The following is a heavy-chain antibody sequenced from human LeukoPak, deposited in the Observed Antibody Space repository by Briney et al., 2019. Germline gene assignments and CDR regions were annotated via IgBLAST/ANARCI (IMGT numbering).Heavy chain of an antibody. J-gene: IGHJ4*02. CDR3: ARSGSYPDY. D-gene: IGHD1-26*01. Sequence: GGSLRLSCAASGFTFSNYAMNWVRQAPGKGLEWVSVISGSGGSTNYADSVKGRFTISRDNAKNTLYLQMNSLRTEDTAVYYCARSGSYPDYWGQGTLVTVSS. CDR1: GFTFSNYA. V-gene: IGHV3-23*01. CDR2: ISGSGGST.